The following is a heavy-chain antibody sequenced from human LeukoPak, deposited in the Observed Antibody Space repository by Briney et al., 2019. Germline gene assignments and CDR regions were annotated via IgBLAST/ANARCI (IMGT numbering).Heavy chain of an antibody. Sequence: SETLSLTCTVSGGSISSSYYYWGWLRQPPGKGLEWIGTIYYIGSTYYNPSLKSRVTISVDTSKNQFSLKLSSVTAPDTAVYYCARHEDRNWYFDHWGQGTLVTVSS. V-gene: IGHV4-39*01. CDR2: IYYIGST. J-gene: IGHJ4*02. CDR1: GGSISSSYYY. CDR3: ARHEDRNWYFDH. D-gene: IGHD1-1*01.